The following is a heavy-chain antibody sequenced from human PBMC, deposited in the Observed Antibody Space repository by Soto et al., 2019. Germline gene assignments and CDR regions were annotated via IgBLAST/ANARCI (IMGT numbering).Heavy chain of an antibody. CDR1: GGTFSSYA. D-gene: IGHD6-19*01. J-gene: IGHJ4*02. V-gene: IGHV1-69*01. CDR2: IIPIFGTA. Sequence: QVQLVQSGAEVKKPGSSVKVSCKASGGTFSSYAISWVRQAPGQGLEWMGVIIPIFGTANYAQKFQGRVTITADESTSTANMEQSCVRSEDTGVYYCARASTGIEVSGIPYYFDSWGQGTLVTVSS. CDR3: ARASTGIEVSGIPYYFDS.